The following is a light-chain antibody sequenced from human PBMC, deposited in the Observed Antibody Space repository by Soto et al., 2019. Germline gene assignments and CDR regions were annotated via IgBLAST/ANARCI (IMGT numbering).Light chain of an antibody. CDR1: SSDVGGYNY. CDR2: DVS. CDR3: SSYTTSNTRQIV. J-gene: IGLJ1*01. V-gene: IGLV2-14*03. Sequence: QSALTQPASVSGSPGQSITISCTGTSSDVGGYNYVSWYQHHPGKAPKLLIYDVSNRPSGVSNRFSGSKSDNTASLTISGLQPEDEADHYCSSYTTSNTRQIVFGTGTKSTVL.